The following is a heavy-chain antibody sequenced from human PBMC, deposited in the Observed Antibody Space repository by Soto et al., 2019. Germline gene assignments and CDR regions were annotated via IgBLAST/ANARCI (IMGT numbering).Heavy chain of an antibody. CDR3: ARSQGSSTSLEIYYYYYYGMDV. CDR1: GGTFSSYA. V-gene: IGHV1-69*13. J-gene: IGHJ6*02. CDR2: IIPISETT. Sequence: GASVKVSCKASGGTFSSYAISWVRQAPGQGLEWMGGIIPISETTNYAQKFQGRVTITADESKSTAYMELSSPRSEDTAVYYCARSQGSSTSLEIYYYYYYGMDVWGQGTTVTVSS. D-gene: IGHD2-2*01.